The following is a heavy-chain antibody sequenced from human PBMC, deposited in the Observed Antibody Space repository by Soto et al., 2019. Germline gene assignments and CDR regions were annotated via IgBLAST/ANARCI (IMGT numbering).Heavy chain of an antibody. V-gene: IGHV4-30-4*01. CDR2: IFYSGDT. CDR3: VGTGTTDDF. J-gene: IGHJ1*01. Sequence: SETLSLTCTVSGASVNTGGYYWSYIRQPPGKGLEWLGYIFYSGDTYYNPSLKSRTTISLNTSRDQFSLTLTSVTDADTAVYYCVGTGTTDDFWGQGTLVTVSS. CDR1: GASVNTGGYY. D-gene: IGHD1-7*01.